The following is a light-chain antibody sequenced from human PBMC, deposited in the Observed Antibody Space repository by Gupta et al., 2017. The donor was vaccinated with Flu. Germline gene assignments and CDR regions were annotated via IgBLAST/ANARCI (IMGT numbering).Light chain of an antibody. CDR2: KAS. Sequence: PSTLSASVGDRVTITCRASQTIDSWLAWYQKKPGRAPKSLIYKASRVETGVPSRFSGSGSGTEFNLTISRLQPDDFATYYCQQERSSPWTFGQGTKVETK. CDR1: QTIDSW. CDR3: QQERSSPWT. V-gene: IGKV1-5*03. J-gene: IGKJ1*01.